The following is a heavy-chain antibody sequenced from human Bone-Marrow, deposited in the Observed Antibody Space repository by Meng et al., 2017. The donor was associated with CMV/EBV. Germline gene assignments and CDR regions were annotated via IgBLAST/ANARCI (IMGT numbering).Heavy chain of an antibody. CDR3: ARDLA. CDR2: INPNSGGT. Sequence: ASVKVSCKASGYTFTGYYMHWGRQAPGQGLEWMGWINPNSGGTNDAQKFQGRVTMIRDTSISKAQMELRRLRSDDTAVYSCARDLAWGQGTTVTVSS. V-gene: IGHV1-2*02. CDR1: GYTFTGYY. J-gene: IGHJ6*02.